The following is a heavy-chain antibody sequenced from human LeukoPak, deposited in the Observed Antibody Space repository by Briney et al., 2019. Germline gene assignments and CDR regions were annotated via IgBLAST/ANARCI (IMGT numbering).Heavy chain of an antibody. CDR2: IYYSGST. CDR3: ARNGYSGYFDY. J-gene: IGHJ4*02. V-gene: IGHV4-59*01. Sequence: PSETLSLTCTVSGGSISSYYWSWIRQPPGKGLEWIGYIYYSGSTNYNPSLKSRVTISVDTSKNQFSLKLGSVTAADTAVYYCARNGYSGYFDYWGQGTLVTVSS. CDR1: GGSISSYY. D-gene: IGHD5-18*01.